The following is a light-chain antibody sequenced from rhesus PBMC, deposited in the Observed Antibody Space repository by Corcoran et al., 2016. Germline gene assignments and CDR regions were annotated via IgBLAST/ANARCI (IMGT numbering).Light chain of an antibody. CDR3: KQYSSSPYS. V-gene: IGKV1-22*01. CDR2: KAS. J-gene: IGKJ2*01. CDR1: QSISSW. Sequence: DIQMTQSPSSLSASVGDTVTITCRASQSISSWLAWYQQKPGKALKLLITKASTLQSGCPSRFSGSGSGTDFTLTISSLQSEDFATYYYKQYSSSPYSFGQGTKVEIK.